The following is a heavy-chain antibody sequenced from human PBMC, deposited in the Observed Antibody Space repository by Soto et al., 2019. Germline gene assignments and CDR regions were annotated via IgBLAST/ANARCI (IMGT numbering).Heavy chain of an antibody. D-gene: IGHD3-10*01. Sequence: SETLSLTCTVSGGSISSYYWSWIRQPPGKGLEWIGYIYYSGSTNYNPSLKSRVTISVDTSKNQFSLKLSSVTAADTAVYYCARSVSGGSGSYYWYYYYYGMDVWGQGTTVTVSS. CDR2: IYYSGST. CDR1: GGSISSYY. V-gene: IGHV4-59*12. J-gene: IGHJ6*02. CDR3: ARSVSGGSGSYYWYYYYYGMDV.